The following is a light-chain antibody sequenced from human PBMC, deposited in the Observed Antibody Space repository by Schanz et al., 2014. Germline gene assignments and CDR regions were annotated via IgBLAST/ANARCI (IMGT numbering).Light chain of an antibody. Sequence: QSVLTQPPSVSAAPGQKVTISCSGSSSNIENNYVSWYQQFPGTAPKLLIYDNNKRPSGIPDRFSGSKSATSATLGITGLQTGDEADYYCGTWDTSLSSGVFGGGTKLTVL. CDR2: DNN. CDR1: SSNIENNY. J-gene: IGLJ2*01. V-gene: IGLV1-51*01. CDR3: GTWDTSLSSGV.